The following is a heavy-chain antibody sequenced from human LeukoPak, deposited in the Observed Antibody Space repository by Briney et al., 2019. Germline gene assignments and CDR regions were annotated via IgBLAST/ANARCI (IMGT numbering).Heavy chain of an antibody. D-gene: IGHD3-22*01. V-gene: IGHV3-23*01. CDR1: GFTFSSYA. CDR3: AKHYYDSSGYRPGAFDI. Sequence: QSGGSLRLSCAAFGFTFSSYAMSWVRKAPGKGLEWVSAISGSGGSTYYADSVKGRFTISRDNSKNTLYLQMNSLRAEDTAVYYCAKHYYDSSGYRPGAFDIWGQGTMVTVSS. CDR2: ISGSGGST. J-gene: IGHJ3*02.